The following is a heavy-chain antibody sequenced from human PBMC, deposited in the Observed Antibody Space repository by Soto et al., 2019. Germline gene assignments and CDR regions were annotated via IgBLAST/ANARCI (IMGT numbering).Heavy chain of an antibody. CDR2: ISYDGSNK. CDR1: GFTFSSYG. Sequence: QVPLVESGGGVVQPGRSLRLSCAASGFTFSSYGMHWVRQAPGKGLEWVAVISYDGSNKYYADSVKGRFTISRDNSKNTLYLQMNSLRAEDTAVYYCAKVADHTALDYWGQGTLVTVSS. D-gene: IGHD5-18*01. CDR3: AKVADHTALDY. V-gene: IGHV3-30*18. J-gene: IGHJ4*02.